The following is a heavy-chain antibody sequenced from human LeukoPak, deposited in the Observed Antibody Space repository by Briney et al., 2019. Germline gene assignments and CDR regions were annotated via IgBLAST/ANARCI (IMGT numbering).Heavy chain of an antibody. CDR3: ARDTIAAAGTADY. CDR1: GFTFSSYG. V-gene: IGHV3-33*01. CDR2: IWYDGSNK. D-gene: IGHD6-13*01. J-gene: IGHJ4*02. Sequence: PGGSLRLSCAASGFTFSSYGMHWVRQAPGKGLEWVAVIWYDGSNKYYADSVKGRFTISRENSKNTLYLQMNSLRAEDTAVYYCARDTIAAAGTADYWGQGTLVTVSS.